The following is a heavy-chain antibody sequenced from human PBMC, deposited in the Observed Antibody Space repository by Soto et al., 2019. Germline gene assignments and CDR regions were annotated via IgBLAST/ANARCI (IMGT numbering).Heavy chain of an antibody. V-gene: IGHV4-30-2*01. CDR1: GGSISSGGYS. D-gene: IGHD4-4*01. J-gene: IGHJ4*02. CDR2: MYHSGST. Sequence: SETLSLTCAVSGGSISSGGYSWSWIRQPPGKGLEWIGYMYHSGSTYYNPSLKSRVTISVDRSKNQFSLKLSSVTAADTAVYYGARGMTTVTTIDDWGQGTLVTVSS. CDR3: ARGMTTVTTIDD.